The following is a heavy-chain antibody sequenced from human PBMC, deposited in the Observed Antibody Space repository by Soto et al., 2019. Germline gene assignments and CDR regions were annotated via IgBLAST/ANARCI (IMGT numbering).Heavy chain of an antibody. CDR3: ARPYGEYPTRRSNWFDP. V-gene: IGHV4-34*01. D-gene: IGHD4-17*01. J-gene: IGHJ5*02. Sequence: QVQLQQWGAGLLKPSETLSLTCAVYGGSFSGYYWSWIRQPPGKGLEWIGEINHSGSTNYNPSLKSRVTISVDTSKNQFSLKLSSVTAADTAVYYCARPYGEYPTRRSNWFDPWGQGTLVTVSS. CDR1: GGSFSGYY. CDR2: INHSGST.